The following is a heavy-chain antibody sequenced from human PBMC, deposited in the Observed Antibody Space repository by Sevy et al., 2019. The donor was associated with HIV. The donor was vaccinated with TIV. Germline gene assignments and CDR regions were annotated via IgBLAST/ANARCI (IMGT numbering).Heavy chain of an antibody. V-gene: IGHV5-51*01. Sequence: GESLKISCKGSGYSFTSYWIGWVRQMPGKGLEWMGIIYPGDSDTRYSPSFQGQVTISADKSISTAYLRWSSLKASDTAMYYCARKYYDILTGYYRFDPWGQGTLVTVSS. D-gene: IGHD3-9*01. CDR3: ARKYYDILTGYYRFDP. CDR1: GYSFTSYW. CDR2: IYPGDSDT. J-gene: IGHJ5*02.